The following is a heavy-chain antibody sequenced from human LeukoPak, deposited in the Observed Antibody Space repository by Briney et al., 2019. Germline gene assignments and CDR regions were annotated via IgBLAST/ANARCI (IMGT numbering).Heavy chain of an antibody. Sequence: GGSLRLSCAASRSSGFTFSSSWMTWVRQAPGKGLEWVANIEQDGSPKYYVDSVKGRFTISRDNAKNSLYLQMNSLRAEDTAVYYCARGSTTFDFWGQGTLVTVSS. CDR3: ARGSTTFDF. CDR1: GFTFSSSW. J-gene: IGHJ4*02. CDR2: IEQDGSPK. D-gene: IGHD1-1*01. V-gene: IGHV3-7*01.